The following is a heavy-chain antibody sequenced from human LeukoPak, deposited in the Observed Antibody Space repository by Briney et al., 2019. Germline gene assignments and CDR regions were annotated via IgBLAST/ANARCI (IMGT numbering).Heavy chain of an antibody. CDR3: AKDHFWSGSIDY. D-gene: IGHD3-3*01. Sequence: GGSLRLSCAASGFTFSSYGMHWVRQAPGKGLEWVAFIRYGGSNKYYADSVKGRFTISRDNSKNTLYLQMNSLRAEDTAVYYCAKDHFWSGSIDYWGQGTLVTVSS. CDR1: GFTFSSYG. J-gene: IGHJ4*02. CDR2: IRYGGSNK. V-gene: IGHV3-30*02.